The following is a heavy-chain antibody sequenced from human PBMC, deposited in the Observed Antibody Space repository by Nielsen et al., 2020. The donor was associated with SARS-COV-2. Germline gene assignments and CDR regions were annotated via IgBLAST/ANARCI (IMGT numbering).Heavy chain of an antibody. CDR2: ISWNSGSI. J-gene: IGHJ4*02. V-gene: IGHV3-9*01. CDR3: AKDYGDYGGFDY. D-gene: IGHD4-17*01. Sequence: SLKISCAASGFTFDDYAMHWVRQAPGKGLEWVSGISWNSGSIGYADSVKGRFTISRDNAKNSLYLQMNSLRAEDTAVYYCAKDYGDYGGFDYWGQGTLVTVSS. CDR1: GFTFDDYA.